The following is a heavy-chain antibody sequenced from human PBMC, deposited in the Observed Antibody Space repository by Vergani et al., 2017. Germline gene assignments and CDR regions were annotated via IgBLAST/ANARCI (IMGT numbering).Heavy chain of an antibody. CDR2: ISYDGSNK. CDR3: ARIFVVVTATPGGFDY. CDR1: GFTFSSYA. V-gene: IGHV3-30-3*01. J-gene: IGHJ4*02. D-gene: IGHD2-21*02. Sequence: QVQLVESGGGVVQPGRSLRLSCAASGFTFSSYAMHWVRQAPGKGLEWVAVISYDGSNKYYADSVKGRFTISRDNSKNTLYLQMNSLRAEDTAVYYCARIFVVVTATPGGFDYWGQGTLVTVSS.